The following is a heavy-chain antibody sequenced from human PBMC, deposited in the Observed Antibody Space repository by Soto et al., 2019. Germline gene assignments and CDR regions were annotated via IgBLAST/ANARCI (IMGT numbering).Heavy chain of an antibody. D-gene: IGHD3-3*01. Sequence: GGSLRLSCAASGFTFSSYAMHWFRQAPGKGLEWVAVISYDGSNKYYADSVKGRFTISRDNSKNTLYLQMNSLRAEDTAVYYCARDSRHQKYDFWNLPYYYGMDVWGQGTTVTVSS. J-gene: IGHJ6*02. CDR2: ISYDGSNK. CDR1: GFTFSSYA. CDR3: ARDSRHQKYDFWNLPYYYGMDV. V-gene: IGHV3-30-3*01.